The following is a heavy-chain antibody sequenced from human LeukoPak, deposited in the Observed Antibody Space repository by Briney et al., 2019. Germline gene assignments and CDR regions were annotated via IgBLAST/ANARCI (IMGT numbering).Heavy chain of an antibody. CDR2: MNPNSGNT. V-gene: IGHV1-8*01. D-gene: IGHD2-2*01. CDR1: GYTFTSYD. J-gene: IGHJ4*02. CDR3: ARDLGDIVVVPAAPTDY. Sequence: ASVKVSCKASGYTFTSYDINWVRQATGQGLEWMGWMNPNSGNTGYAQKFQGRVTMTRNTSISTAYMELSSLRSDDMAVYYCARDLGDIVVVPAAPTDYWGQGTLVTVSS.